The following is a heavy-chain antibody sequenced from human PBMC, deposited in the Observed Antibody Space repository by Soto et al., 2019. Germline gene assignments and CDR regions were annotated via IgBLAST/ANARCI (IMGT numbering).Heavy chain of an antibody. CDR2: INPNSGGT. CDR3: ERPTGYQLPPMDV. D-gene: IGHD2-2*01. V-gene: IGHV1-2*02. CDR1: GYTFTGYY. Sequence: ASVKVSCKASGYTFTGYYIHWVRQAPGQGREWMGWINPNSGGTNYAQKFQGRVTMTRDTSISTAYMELSSLRSDDTAVYYCERPTGYQLPPMDVWGQGTTVTVSS. J-gene: IGHJ6*02.